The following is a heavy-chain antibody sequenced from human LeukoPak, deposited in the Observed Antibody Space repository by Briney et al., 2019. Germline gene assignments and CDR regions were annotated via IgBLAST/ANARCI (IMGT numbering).Heavy chain of an antibody. CDR1: GFTFSRHW. V-gene: IGHV3-74*01. CDR2: IKGDQSTT. CDR3: AREYNYDLDV. J-gene: IGHJ6*04. Sequence: PGGSLRLSCAASGFTFSRHWMHWVRQAPGKGLVWVSRIKGDQSTTNYADSVQGRFPISRDNAKNTLYLQMNSLRADDTAVYYCAREYNYDLDVWGKGTTVTVSS.